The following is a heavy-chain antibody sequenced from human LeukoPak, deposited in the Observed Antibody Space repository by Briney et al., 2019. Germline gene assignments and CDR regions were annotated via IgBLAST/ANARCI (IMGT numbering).Heavy chain of an antibody. V-gene: IGHV3-23*01. CDR3: AKGRGSYGYPYYFDY. CDR1: GFTFSSYA. CDR2: FSGSGGST. J-gene: IGHJ4*02. Sequence: SGGSLRLSCAASGFTFSSYAMSWVRQAPGKGLEWVSAFSGSGGSTYYADSVKGRFTISRDNSKNTLYLQMNSLRAEDTAVYYCAKGRGSYGYPYYFDYWGQGTLVTVSS. D-gene: IGHD5-18*01.